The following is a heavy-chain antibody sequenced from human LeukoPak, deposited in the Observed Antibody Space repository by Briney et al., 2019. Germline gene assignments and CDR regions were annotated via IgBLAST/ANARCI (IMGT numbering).Heavy chain of an antibody. Sequence: GGSLRLSCAASGFTVSGNYMTWVRQAPGKGLEWVSVIYGGGTAYYADSVRGRFTISRDNSKNTLYLQMNSLRAEDTAVYYCTGAAYYPLWYFDLWGRGTLVTVSS. D-gene: IGHD3-10*01. CDR1: GFTVSGNY. V-gene: IGHV3-53*01. CDR2: IYGGGTA. CDR3: TGAAYYPLWYFDL. J-gene: IGHJ2*01.